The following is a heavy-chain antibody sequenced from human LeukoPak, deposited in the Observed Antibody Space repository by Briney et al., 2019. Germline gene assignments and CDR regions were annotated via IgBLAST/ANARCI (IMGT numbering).Heavy chain of an antibody. D-gene: IGHD3-3*01. Sequence: SVKVSCKASGGTFSSYAISWVRQAPGQGLEWMGGIIPIFGTANYAQKFQGRVTMTEDTSTDTAYMELSSLRSEDTAVYYCATTLRFLEWLSRFDPWGQGTLVTVSS. CDR2: IIPIFGTA. CDR1: GGTFSSYA. J-gene: IGHJ5*02. V-gene: IGHV1-69*06. CDR3: ATTLRFLEWLSRFDP.